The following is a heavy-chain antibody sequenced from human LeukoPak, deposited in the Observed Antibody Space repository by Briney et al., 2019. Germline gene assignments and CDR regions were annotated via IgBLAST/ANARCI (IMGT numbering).Heavy chain of an antibody. J-gene: IGHJ4*02. Sequence: GSLRLSCAASGFTFSSYAMSWVRQAPGKRLEWVSAISGSGGSTYYADSVKGRFTISRDNSKSTLYLQMNSLRAEDTAVYYCAKDMWRDIVVVPAAMGGWGQGTLVTVSS. V-gene: IGHV3-23*01. CDR2: ISGSGGST. CDR3: AKDMWRDIVVVPAAMGG. D-gene: IGHD2-2*01. CDR1: GFTFSSYA.